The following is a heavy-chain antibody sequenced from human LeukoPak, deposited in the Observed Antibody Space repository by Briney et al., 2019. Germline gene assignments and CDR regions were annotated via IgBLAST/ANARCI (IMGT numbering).Heavy chain of an antibody. D-gene: IGHD3-22*01. CDR1: GFTFRSFW. Sequence: PGGSLRLSCAASGFTFRSFWMHWVREGPGEGLEWVSYISTDGGSTNYADSVKGGFAVSRDNAKNTLYLQMNSLRAEDTAVYYGVVVSYYYDTSGYVDSWGQGTLVTVSS. J-gene: IGHJ4*02. V-gene: IGHV3-74*01. CDR2: ISTDGGST. CDR3: VVVSYYYDTSGYVDS.